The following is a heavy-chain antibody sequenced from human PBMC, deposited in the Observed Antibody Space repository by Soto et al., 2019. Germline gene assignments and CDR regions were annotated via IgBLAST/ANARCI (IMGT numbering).Heavy chain of an antibody. CDR2: ISSSSSYI. CDR1: GFTFSSYS. D-gene: IGHD3-22*01. V-gene: IGHV3-21*01. Sequence: VSLRLSCAASGFTFSSYSMNWVRQAPGKGLEWVSSISSSSSYIYYADSVKGRFTISRDNAKNSLYLQMNSLRAEDTAVYYCARESYYYDSSGYYPFDIWGQGTMVTVSS. CDR3: ARESYYYDSSGYYPFDI. J-gene: IGHJ3*02.